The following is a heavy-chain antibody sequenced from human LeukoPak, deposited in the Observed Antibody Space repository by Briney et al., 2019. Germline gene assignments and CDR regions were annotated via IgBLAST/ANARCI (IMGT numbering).Heavy chain of an antibody. CDR3: ARYYYDSSGYSFDY. V-gene: IGHV4-4*07. J-gene: IGHJ4*02. Sequence: SETLSLTCTVSGGSISSYYWSWIRQPAGKGLEWIGRIYTSGSTNYNPSLKSRVTMSVDTSKNQFSLKLSSVTAADTAVYYCARYYYDSSGYSFDYWGQGTLVTVSS. CDR2: IYTSGST. D-gene: IGHD3-22*01. CDR1: GGSISSYY.